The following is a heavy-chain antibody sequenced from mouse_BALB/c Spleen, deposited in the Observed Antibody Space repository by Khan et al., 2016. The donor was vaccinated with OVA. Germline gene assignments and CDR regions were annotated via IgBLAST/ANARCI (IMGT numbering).Heavy chain of an antibody. J-gene: IGHJ1*01. D-gene: IGHD1-1*01. CDR3: ARDYGSLYWYFDV. CDR2: IYYSGTV. V-gene: IGHV3-5*02. CDR1: GISITSGNYR. Sequence: DVKLQESGPGLVKPSQTVSLTCTVTGISITSGNYRWSWIRQFPGNKLEWIGNIYYSGTVTYNPSLTSRTTITRDTSKNQFFLEMNSLTAEDTATYDCARDYGSLYWYFDVWGAGTTVTVSS.